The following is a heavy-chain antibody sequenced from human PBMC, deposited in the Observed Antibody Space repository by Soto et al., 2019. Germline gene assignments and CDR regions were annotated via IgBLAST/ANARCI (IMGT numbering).Heavy chain of an antibody. CDR3: VGARSGGVGATYSES. V-gene: IGHV4-59*01. CDR1: GGSMSSYY. CDR2: IHYGGGT. D-gene: IGHD1-26*01. Sequence: SETPSLTCTVSGGSMSSYYWTWIRQPPGKGLEWIGFIHYGGGTVYNPALRSRVSVTVETSKKQFYLNLSSVTAADTDVYYCVGARSGGVGATYSESWGQGALVTVSS. J-gene: IGHJ4*02.